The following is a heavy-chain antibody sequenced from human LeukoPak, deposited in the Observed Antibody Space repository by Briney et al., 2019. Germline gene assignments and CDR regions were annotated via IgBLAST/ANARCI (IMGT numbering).Heavy chain of an antibody. J-gene: IGHJ4*02. CDR3: TRDQYSSGWYDILFDY. CDR2: IRSKIYGGTT. D-gene: IGHD6-19*01. Sequence: GGSLRLTCTASGFTFGDYAMSWFRQAPGKGLEWVGFIRSKIYGGTTEYAASVKGRFTISRDDSKSIAYLQMNSLKTEDTAVYYCTRDQYSSGWYDILFDYWGQGTLVTVSS. CDR1: GFTFGDYA. V-gene: IGHV3-49*03.